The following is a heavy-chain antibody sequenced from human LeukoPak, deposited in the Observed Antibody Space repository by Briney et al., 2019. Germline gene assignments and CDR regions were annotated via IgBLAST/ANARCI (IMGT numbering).Heavy chain of an antibody. Sequence: ASVKVSCKASGYTFTSYGISWVRQAPGQGLEWMGWISTYNGNTNYAQKLQGRVTMTTDTSTSTAYMELRSMRSDDTAMYYCARDRMDTGTYFDYWGQGTLVTVSS. V-gene: IGHV1-18*01. J-gene: IGHJ4*02. CDR3: ARDRMDTGTYFDY. CDR1: GYTFTSYG. CDR2: ISTYNGNT. D-gene: IGHD5-18*01.